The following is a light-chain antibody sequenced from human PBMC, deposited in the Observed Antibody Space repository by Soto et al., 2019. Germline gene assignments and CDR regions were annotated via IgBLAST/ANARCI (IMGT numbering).Light chain of an antibody. CDR1: QSISSW. CDR2: DAS. J-gene: IGKJ2*01. CDR3: QQYNSYST. Sequence: DIQMTQSPSTLSASVGDRVTITCRASQSISSWLAWYQQKPGKAPKLLIYDASSLESGVPSRFSGSGSGTEFTLTISSLQPDGFATYYCQQYNSYSTFGQGTKLEI. V-gene: IGKV1-5*01.